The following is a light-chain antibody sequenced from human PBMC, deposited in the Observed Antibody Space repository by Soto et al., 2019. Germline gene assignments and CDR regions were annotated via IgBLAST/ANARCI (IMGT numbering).Light chain of an antibody. CDR2: GAS. J-gene: IGKJ4*01. CDR1: QSVSSN. V-gene: IGKV3-15*01. Sequence: EIVMTQSPATLSVSPGERATLSCRASQSVSSNLAWYQQKPGQAPRLLIYGASTRATGIPARFSGSGSGTEFTLTISSLQSEDFAVYYCQQYNSHSFGGGTKVQIK. CDR3: QQYNSHS.